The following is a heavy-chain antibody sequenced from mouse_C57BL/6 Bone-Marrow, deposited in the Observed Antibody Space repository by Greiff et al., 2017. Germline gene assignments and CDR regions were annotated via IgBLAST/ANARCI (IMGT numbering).Heavy chain of an antibody. CDR3: ARPSYLRFDY. D-gene: IGHD5-1*01. CDR1: GYTFTDYY. CDR2: INPYNGGT. V-gene: IGHV1-19*01. J-gene: IGHJ2*01. Sequence: VQLKQSGPVLVKPGASVKMSCKASGYTFTDYYMNWVKQSNGKSLEWIGVINPYNGGTSYNQKFKGKATFTVDKSSSTAYMELNSLTSEDSAVYYCARPSYLRFDYWGQCTTLTVSS.